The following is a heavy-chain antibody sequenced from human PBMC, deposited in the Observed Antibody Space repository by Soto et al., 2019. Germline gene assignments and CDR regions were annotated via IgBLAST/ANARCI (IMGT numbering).Heavy chain of an antibody. Sequence: QVQLVQSGAEVKKPGSSVKVSCKAFGGTFSSYAINWIRQAPGQGLEWMGGIIPIFGTTTYAQRFQARVTITAAEATSTAYMELSSLRSEDTALYYCARDGGAATFDYWGQGTLVTVSS. CDR1: GGTFSSYA. J-gene: IGHJ4*02. CDR2: IIPIFGTT. V-gene: IGHV1-69*12. CDR3: ARDGGAATFDY. D-gene: IGHD1-26*01.